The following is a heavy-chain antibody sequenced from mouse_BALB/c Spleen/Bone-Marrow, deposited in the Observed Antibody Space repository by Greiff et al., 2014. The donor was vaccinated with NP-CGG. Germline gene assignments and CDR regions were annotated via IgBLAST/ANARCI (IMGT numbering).Heavy chain of an antibody. J-gene: IGHJ4*01. CDR3: ARFPMDY. CDR2: IRNKAYGYIT. V-gene: IGHV7-3*02. Sequence: EVKLQESGGGLVQPGGSLRLSCTTSGFTFTDYYMSWVRQPPGKALEWLAFIRNKAYGYITEYSASVRGRFTISRDNSQSILYLQMNTLRAEDSATYYCARFPMDYWGQGTSVTVSS. CDR1: GFTFTDYY.